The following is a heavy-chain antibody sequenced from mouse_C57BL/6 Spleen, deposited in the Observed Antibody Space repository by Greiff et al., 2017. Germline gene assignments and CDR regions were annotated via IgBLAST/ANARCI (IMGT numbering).Heavy chain of an antibody. Sequence: EVKLVESGGGLVKPGGSLKLSCAASGFTFSSYAMSWVRQTPEKRLEWVATISDGGSYTYYPDNVKGRFTISRDNAKNNLYLQMSHLKSEDTAMYCCASDGDLFAYWGQGTLVTVSA. D-gene: IGHD2-3*01. J-gene: IGHJ3*01. CDR2: ISDGGSYT. V-gene: IGHV5-4*03. CDR3: ASDGDLFAY. CDR1: GFTFSSYA.